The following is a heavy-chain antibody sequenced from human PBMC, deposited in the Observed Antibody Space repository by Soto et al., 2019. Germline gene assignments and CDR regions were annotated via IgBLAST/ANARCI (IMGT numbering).Heavy chain of an antibody. CDR3: AKDLSIAVAGSA. D-gene: IGHD6-19*01. CDR1: EFTFLSYT. Sequence: GGPLRLSCAASEFTFLSYTMNWVRQAPGKGLEWLSYIDSSSSTIYYADSVKGRFSISRDNAKNSLYLHMSSLRAEDTAVYYCAKDLSIAVAGSAWGQGTLVTVSS. J-gene: IGHJ5*02. CDR2: IDSSSSTI. V-gene: IGHV3-48*01.